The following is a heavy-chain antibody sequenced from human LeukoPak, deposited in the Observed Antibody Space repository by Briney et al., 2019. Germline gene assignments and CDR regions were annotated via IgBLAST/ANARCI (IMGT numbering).Heavy chain of an antibody. CDR3: SKSPTSILAYDN. J-gene: IGHJ4*02. CDR2: ISGSGGST. Sequence: GRSLRLSCAASGFTSTSYAMGWVRPPQGKGLEWVSGISGSGGSTYYADYVKGRFTIFSENSQNTVYLQMNSLKAEDTAAYYCSKSPTSILAYDNWGQGTLVIVSS. D-gene: IGHD3-3*01. V-gene: IGHV3-23*01. CDR1: GFTSTSYA.